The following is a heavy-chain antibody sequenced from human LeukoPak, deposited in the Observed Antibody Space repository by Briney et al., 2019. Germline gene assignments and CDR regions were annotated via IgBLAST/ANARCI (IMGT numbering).Heavy chain of an antibody. CDR2: ISYSGST. D-gene: IGHD2-8*01. CDR3: ARGPKYGDV. Sequence: SETLSLTCTVSGGSISSYYWSWVRQPPGKGLEWIGYISYSGSTSNNPSLKSRVTISVDTSKNQFSLKMTSVTAADTAVYYCARGPKYGDVWGQGTVVTVSS. CDR1: GGSISSYY. V-gene: IGHV4-59*01. J-gene: IGHJ3*01.